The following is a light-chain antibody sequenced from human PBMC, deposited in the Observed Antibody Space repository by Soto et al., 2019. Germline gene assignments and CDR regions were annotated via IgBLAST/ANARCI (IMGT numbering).Light chain of an antibody. J-gene: IGKJ1*01. CDR3: QQYENYWT. V-gene: IGKV1-39*01. Sequence: DIQMTQSPSSLSASVGDRVTITCRASQSISSYLNWYQQKPGKAPKLLIYAASSLQSGVPSRFSGSGSGTEFTLTISSLQPEDFAVYYCQQYENYWTFGQGTKVDI. CDR2: AAS. CDR1: QSISSY.